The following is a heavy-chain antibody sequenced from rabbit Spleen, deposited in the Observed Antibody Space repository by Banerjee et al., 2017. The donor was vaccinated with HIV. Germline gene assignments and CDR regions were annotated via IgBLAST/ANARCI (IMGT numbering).Heavy chain of an antibody. J-gene: IGHJ3*01. CDR2: IAGSSSGFT. CDR3: ARWDGGGYPGLRL. Sequence: QSLEEYGGDLVKPGASLTLTCTASGFDFSNYGVSWVRQAPGKGLDWISCIAGSSSGFTYSATWANGLFTISKSSSTTVTLQTTSLTAAATATYFCARWDGGGYPGLRLWGQGTLVTVS. CDR1: GFDFSNYG. V-gene: IGHV1S40*01. D-gene: IGHD7-1*01.